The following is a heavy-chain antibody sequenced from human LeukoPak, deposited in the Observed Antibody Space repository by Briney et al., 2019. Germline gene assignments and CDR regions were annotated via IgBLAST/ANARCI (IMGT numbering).Heavy chain of an antibody. CDR3: ASGTFTRIAVAGTVMEDY. D-gene: IGHD6-19*01. CDR2: ISSNGGST. V-gene: IGHV3-64*01. CDR1: GFTFSSYA. J-gene: IGHJ4*02. Sequence: PGGSLRLSCAASGFTFSSYAMHWVRQAPGKGLEYVSAISSNGGSTYYANSVKGRFTISRDNSKNTLYLQMNSLRAEDTAVYYCASGTFTRIAVAGTVMEDYWGQGTLVTVSS.